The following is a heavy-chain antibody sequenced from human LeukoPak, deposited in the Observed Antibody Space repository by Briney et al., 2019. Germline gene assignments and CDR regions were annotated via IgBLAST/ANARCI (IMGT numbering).Heavy chain of an antibody. CDR2: IYNSGST. CDR1: GGSISTYY. D-gene: IGHD3-16*01. J-gene: IGHJ6*03. V-gene: IGHV4-59*01. CDR3: ARYDVDYYYMDV. Sequence: SETLSLTCTVSGGSISTYYWSWIRQPPGKGLEWIGHIYNSGSTNYNPSLKSRVTISVDTSKDQFSLKLSSVTAADTAVYYCARYDVDYYYMDVWGKGTTVTVSS.